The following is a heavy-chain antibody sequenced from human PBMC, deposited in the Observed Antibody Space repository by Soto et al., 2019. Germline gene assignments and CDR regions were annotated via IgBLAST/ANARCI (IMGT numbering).Heavy chain of an antibody. CDR3: ARSNRGNIAAAGDYYYYGMDV. J-gene: IGHJ6*02. V-gene: IGHV1-69*13. CDR1: GGTFSSYA. D-gene: IGHD6-13*01. Sequence: SVKVSCKASGGTFSSYAISWVRQAPGQGLEWMGGIIPTFGTANYAQKFQGRVTITADESTSTAYMELSSLRSEDTAVYYCARSNRGNIAAAGDYYYYGMDVWGQGTTVTVSS. CDR2: IIPTFGTA.